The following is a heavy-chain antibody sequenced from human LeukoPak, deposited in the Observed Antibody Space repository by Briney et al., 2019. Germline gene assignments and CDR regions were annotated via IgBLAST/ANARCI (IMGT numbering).Heavy chain of an antibody. D-gene: IGHD2-21*01. Sequence: GGSPRLSCSPPALTFYSSSHGWGRPAAREGLGWVSSLSGSGGRTYYAESVKGRFTISRENSKNTLYLQMYSRRAEDTAVYYCAKSPGDSGANAFDIWGRGTMVTVSS. J-gene: IGHJ3*02. CDR2: LSGSGGRT. V-gene: IGHV3-23*01. CDR1: ALTFYSSS. CDR3: AKSPGDSGANAFDI.